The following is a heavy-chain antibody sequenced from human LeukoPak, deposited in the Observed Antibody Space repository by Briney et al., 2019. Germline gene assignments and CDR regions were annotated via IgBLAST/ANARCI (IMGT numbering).Heavy chain of an antibody. CDR2: IIPIFGTA. D-gene: IGHD5-12*01. V-gene: IGHV1-69*13. J-gene: IGHJ4*02. Sequence: ASVKVSCKASGYTFTSYGISWVRQAPGQGLEWMGGIIPIFGTANYAQKFQGRVTITADESTSTAYMELSSLRSEDTAVYYCARDYSGYDLIFDYWGQGTLVTVSS. CDR3: ARDYSGYDLIFDY. CDR1: GYTFTSYG.